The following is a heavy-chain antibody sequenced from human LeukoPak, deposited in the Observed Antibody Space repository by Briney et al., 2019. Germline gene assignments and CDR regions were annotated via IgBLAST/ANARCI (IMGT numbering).Heavy chain of an antibody. Sequence: GASVKVSCKASGGTFSSYAISWVRQAPGQGLEWMGWISAYNGNTNYAQKLQGRVTMTTDTSTSTAYMELRSLRSDDTAVYYCARDQGSGWYLDRNWFDPWGQGTLVTVSS. J-gene: IGHJ5*02. V-gene: IGHV1-18*01. CDR3: ARDQGSGWYLDRNWFDP. D-gene: IGHD6-19*01. CDR2: ISAYNGNT. CDR1: GGTFSSYA.